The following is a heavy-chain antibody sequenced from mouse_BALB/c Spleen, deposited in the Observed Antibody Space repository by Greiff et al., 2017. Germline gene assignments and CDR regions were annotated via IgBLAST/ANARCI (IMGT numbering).Heavy chain of an antibody. CDR2: ISDGGSYT. V-gene: IGHV5-4*02. Sequence: EVKLVESGGGLVKPGGSLKLSCAASGFTFSDYYMYWVRQTPEKRLEWVATISDGGSYTYYPDSVKGRFTISRDNAKNNLYLQMSSLKSEDTAMYYCARDPDYAMDYWGQGTSVTVSS. CDR1: GFTFSDYY. J-gene: IGHJ4*01. CDR3: ARDPDYAMDY.